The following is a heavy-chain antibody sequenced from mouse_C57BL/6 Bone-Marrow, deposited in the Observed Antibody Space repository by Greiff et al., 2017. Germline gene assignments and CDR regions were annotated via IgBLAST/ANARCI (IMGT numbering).Heavy chain of an antibody. V-gene: IGHV5-4*01. J-gene: IGHJ3*01. CDR2: ISDGGSYT. D-gene: IGHD2-5*01. CDR1: GFTFSSYA. CDR3: ARDKNSNFAWFAY. Sequence: EVMLVESGGGLVKPGGSLKLSCAASGFTFSSYAMSWVRQTPEKRLEWVATISDGGSYTYYPDNVKGRFTISRDNAKNNLYLQMSHLKSEDTAMYYCARDKNSNFAWFAYWGQETLVTVSA.